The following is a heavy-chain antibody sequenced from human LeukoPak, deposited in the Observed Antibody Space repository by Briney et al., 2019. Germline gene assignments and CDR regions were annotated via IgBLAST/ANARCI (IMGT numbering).Heavy chain of an antibody. CDR3: AKRYCGGAACYSMD. J-gene: IGHJ4*02. CDR1: GFTFSSYA. Sequence: GGSLRLSCVASGFTFSSYAMSWVRQTPGKGLEWVSTITANGGSTYYADSVKGRFTISRDNPKNTLYLQMNGLRAEDTAIYYCAKRYCGGAACYSMDWGQGTLVTASS. CDR2: ITANGGST. D-gene: IGHD2-15*01. V-gene: IGHV3-23*01.